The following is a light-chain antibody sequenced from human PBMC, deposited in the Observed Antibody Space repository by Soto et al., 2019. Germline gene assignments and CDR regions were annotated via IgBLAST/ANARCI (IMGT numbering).Light chain of an antibody. CDR1: QGIRND. V-gene: IGKV1-6*01. CDR3: LQDYNYPWT. Sequence: AIPMTQSPSSLSASVGDRVTITCRASQGIRNDLGWYQQKPGKAPKLLIYGASSLQSGVPSRFSGRGSGTDFTLTISSLQPEDFATYYCLQDYNYPWTFGQGTKVEIK. J-gene: IGKJ1*01. CDR2: GAS.